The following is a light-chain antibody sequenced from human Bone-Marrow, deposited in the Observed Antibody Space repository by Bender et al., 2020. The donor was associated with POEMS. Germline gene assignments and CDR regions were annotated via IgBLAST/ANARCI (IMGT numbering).Light chain of an antibody. CDR2: SDN. CDR1: NSNIGTNA. J-gene: IGLJ3*02. Sequence: QSVLTQPPSASGTPGQRVTISCSGSNSNIGTNAVNWYQQFPGTAPKLLIYSDNQRPSGVPDRFYAFKSVTSASLAISGVQSEDEAEYYCAAWGAGLSGGVFGGGTKLTVL. CDR3: AAWGAGLSGGV. V-gene: IGLV1-44*01.